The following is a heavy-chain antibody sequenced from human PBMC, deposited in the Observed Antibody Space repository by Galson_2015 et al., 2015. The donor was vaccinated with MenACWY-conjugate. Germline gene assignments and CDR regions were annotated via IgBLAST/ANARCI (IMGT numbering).Heavy chain of an antibody. V-gene: IGHV3-48*02. CDR2: ISSSSSTI. D-gene: IGHD5-18*01. CDR3: ARVPGYSYGYYDW. CDR1: GFTFSTYS. J-gene: IGHJ4*02. Sequence: SLRLSCAASGFTFSTYSMNWVRQAPGKGLEWVSYISSSSSTIYYADSVKGRFTISRDNAKNSLYLQMNTLRDEDTAVYYCARVPGYSYGYYDWWGQGTLVTVCS.